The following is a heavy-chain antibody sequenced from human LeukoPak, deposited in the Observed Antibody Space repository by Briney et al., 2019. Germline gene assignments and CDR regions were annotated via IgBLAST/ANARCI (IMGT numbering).Heavy chain of an antibody. V-gene: IGHV3-7*01. J-gene: IGHJ4*02. CDR3: ARAGSHWHYVY. CDR1: GFTFSGFS. Sequence: GGSLRLSCAASGFTFSGFSMSWVRQSPTKGLEWVANIKQDGSERYYVDSVKGRFTISRDNAKNSLSLQTNNLGVEDTAVYYCARAGSHWHYVYWGQGTVVTVSS. CDR2: IKQDGSER. D-gene: IGHD3-10*01.